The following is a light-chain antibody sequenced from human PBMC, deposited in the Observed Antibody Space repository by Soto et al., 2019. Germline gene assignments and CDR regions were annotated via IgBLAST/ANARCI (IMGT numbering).Light chain of an antibody. Sequence: EILLTQSPGTLSLSRGEIATLSGRSSQSVSSSYLAWYQQKPGQAPRLLIHGASTRAPGFPARFSGSGSGTDFTLTISSLQSEDFAVYYCQQYNDWPWTFGQGTKVDIK. CDR1: QSVSSSY. J-gene: IGKJ1*01. V-gene: IGKV3-15*01. CDR2: GAS. CDR3: QQYNDWPWT.